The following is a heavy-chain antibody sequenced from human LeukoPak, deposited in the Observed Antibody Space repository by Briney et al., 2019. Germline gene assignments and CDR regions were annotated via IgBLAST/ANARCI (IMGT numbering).Heavy chain of an antibody. V-gene: IGHV1-46*01. J-gene: IGHJ4*02. CDR1: GYTFTSYY. D-gene: IGHD3-10*01. CDR3: ARASGSSAVPFDY. CDR2: IAPSSGTT. Sequence: ASVKVSCTASGYTFTSYYMHWVRQAPGQGLEWMGVIAPSSGTTSYAQKFQGRVTMTRDTSTSTLYMELSSLTSEDTAVYYCARASGSSAVPFDYWGQGTLVTVSS.